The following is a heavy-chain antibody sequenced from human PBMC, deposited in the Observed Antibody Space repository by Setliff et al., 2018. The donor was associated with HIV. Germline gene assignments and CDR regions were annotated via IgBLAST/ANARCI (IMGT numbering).Heavy chain of an antibody. J-gene: IGHJ2*01. CDR2: MNPKSGNT. D-gene: IGHD3-3*01. CDR1: GYTFTQSD. Sequence: ASVXVSCKASGYTFTQSDINWVRQATGQSPEWMGWMNPKSGNTGYKQTFQDRITITRDTSINTIHMELKSLTSEDTAVYYCARSGPRDHDFWYDQSRRYFDLWGRGTLVTVSS. CDR3: ARSGPRDHDFWYDQSRRYFDL. V-gene: IGHV1-8*03.